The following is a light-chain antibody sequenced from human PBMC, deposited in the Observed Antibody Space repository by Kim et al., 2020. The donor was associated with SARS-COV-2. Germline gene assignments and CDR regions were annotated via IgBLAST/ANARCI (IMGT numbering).Light chain of an antibody. V-gene: IGLV2-14*03. CDR2: GVS. CDR3: SSYTSSSTYVV. J-gene: IGLJ2*01. Sequence: QSITISCTTASSDVGGYNFVSWYQQHPGKAPKLIIYGVSKRPSGVSNRFSGYKSGNTASLTISGLQAEDEADYYCSSYTSSSTYVVFGGGTQLTVL. CDR1: SSDVGGYNF.